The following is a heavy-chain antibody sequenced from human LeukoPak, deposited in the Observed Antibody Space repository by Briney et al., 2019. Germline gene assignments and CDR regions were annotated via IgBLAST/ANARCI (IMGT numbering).Heavy chain of an antibody. CDR1: GYSISSGYY. CDR2: IYHSGST. D-gene: IGHD2-2*02. J-gene: IGHJ4*02. V-gene: IGHV4-38-2*01. CDR3: ARLVPAAILDY. Sequence: SETLSLTCAVSGYSISSGYYLGWIRQPPGKGLEWIGSIYHSGSTYYNPSLKSRVTISVDTSKNQFSLKLSSVTAADTAVYYCARLVPAAILDYWGQGTLVTVSS.